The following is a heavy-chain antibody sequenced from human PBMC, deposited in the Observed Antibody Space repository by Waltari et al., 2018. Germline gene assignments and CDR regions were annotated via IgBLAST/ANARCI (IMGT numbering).Heavy chain of an antibody. CDR2: IYHSGST. D-gene: IGHD2-21*01. J-gene: IGHJ5*02. Sequence: QVQLQESGPGLVKPSETLSLTCAVSGYSISSGYYWGWIRQPPGKWLEWIGSIYHSGSTYYNPSLKSRVTISVDTSKNQFSLKLSSVTAADTAVYYCARDLEGEAWFDPWGQGTLVTVSS. CDR1: GYSISSGYY. V-gene: IGHV4-38-2*02. CDR3: ARDLEGEAWFDP.